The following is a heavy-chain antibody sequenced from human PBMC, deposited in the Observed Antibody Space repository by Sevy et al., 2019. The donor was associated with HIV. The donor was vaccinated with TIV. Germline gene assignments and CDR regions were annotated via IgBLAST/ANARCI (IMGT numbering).Heavy chain of an antibody. D-gene: IGHD3-16*01. CDR2: IKGDGSDK. V-gene: IGHV3-7*01. J-gene: IGHJ4*02. CDR3: AQEDVWGFES. Sequence: GGSLRLSFAASGFSFSANWMNWVRQAPGKGLEWVANIKGDGSDKHYVDSVEGRFTISRDNAKNVLYLQMNSLRVEEKAVYYLAQEDVWGFESWGQGNLVTGSS. CDR1: GFSFSANW.